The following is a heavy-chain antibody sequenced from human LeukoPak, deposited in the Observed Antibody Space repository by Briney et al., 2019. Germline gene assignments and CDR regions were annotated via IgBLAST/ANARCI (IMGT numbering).Heavy chain of an antibody. CDR1: GGSISSSSFY. J-gene: IGHJ4*02. CDR2: IYYSGST. Sequence: SETLSLTCTVSGGSISSSSFYWGWIRLPPGKGLEWIGSIYYSGSTYYNPSLKSRVTISVDTSKNQFSLKLTSVTAADTAVYYCASEHYDFWSGYLTPPSDYWGQGTLVTVSS. CDR3: ASEHYDFWSGYLTPPSDY. D-gene: IGHD3-3*01. V-gene: IGHV4-39*02.